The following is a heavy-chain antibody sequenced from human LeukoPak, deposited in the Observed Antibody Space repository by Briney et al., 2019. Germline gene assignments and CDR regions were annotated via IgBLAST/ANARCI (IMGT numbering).Heavy chain of an antibody. Sequence: PSETLSLTCTVSGYSISSGYYWGWIRQPPGKGLEWIGSIYHSGSTYYNPSLKSRVTISVDTSKNQFSLKLSSVTAADTAVYYCARGGGYSYRDFDYWGQGTLVTVSS. CDR3: ARGGGYSYRDFDY. J-gene: IGHJ4*02. CDR1: GYSISSGYY. CDR2: IYHSGST. D-gene: IGHD5-18*01. V-gene: IGHV4-38-2*02.